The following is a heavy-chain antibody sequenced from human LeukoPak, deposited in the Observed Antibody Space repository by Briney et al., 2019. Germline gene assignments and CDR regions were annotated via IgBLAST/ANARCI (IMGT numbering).Heavy chain of an antibody. CDR2: ISGSGGCT. D-gene: IGHD5-24*01. Sequence: GGSLRLSCAASGFTFSSYAMSWVRQAPGKGLEWVSAISGSGGCTYYADSVKGRFTISRDNSKNTLYLQMNSLRAEDTAVYYCAKGPRLGDGFHCDYWGQGTLVTVSS. J-gene: IGHJ4*02. V-gene: IGHV3-23*01. CDR3: AKGPRLGDGFHCDY. CDR1: GFTFSSYA.